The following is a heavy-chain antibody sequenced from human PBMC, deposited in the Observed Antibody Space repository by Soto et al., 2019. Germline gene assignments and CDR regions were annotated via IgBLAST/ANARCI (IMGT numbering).Heavy chain of an antibody. J-gene: IGHJ4*02. V-gene: IGHV3-48*02. D-gene: IGHD3-16*02. Sequence: GGSLRLSCAASGLTFSSYSMNWVRQAPGKGLEWVSYISSSSSTIYYADSVKGRFTISRDNAKNSLYLQMNSLRDEDTAVYYCARESPFPLRLGELSNPYYLHYPGKGPLGTVFS. CDR2: ISSSSSTI. CDR3: ARESPFPLRLGELSNPYYLHY. CDR1: GLTFSSYS.